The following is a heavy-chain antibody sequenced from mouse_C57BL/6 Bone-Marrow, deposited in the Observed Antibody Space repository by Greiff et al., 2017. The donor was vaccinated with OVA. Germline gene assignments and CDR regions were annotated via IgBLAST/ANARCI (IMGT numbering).Heavy chain of an antibody. J-gene: IGHJ4*01. Sequence: VQLQQSGAELVRPGASVKLSCTASGFNIKDDYMHWVKQRPEQGLEWIGWIDPENGDTEYASKFQGKATITADTSSNTAYLQLSSLTSEDSAVYYCASYDYRYAMDYWGQGTSVTVSS. CDR2: IDPENGDT. V-gene: IGHV14-4*01. CDR1: GFNIKDDY. D-gene: IGHD2-4*01. CDR3: ASYDYRYAMDY.